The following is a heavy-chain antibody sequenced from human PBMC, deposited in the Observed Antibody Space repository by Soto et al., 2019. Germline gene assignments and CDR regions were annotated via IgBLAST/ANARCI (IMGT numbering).Heavy chain of an antibody. D-gene: IGHD3-9*01. CDR3: TTDYDILTGYHTFDY. CDR1: GFTFSNAW. Sequence: EVQLVESGGGLVKPGGSLRLSCAASGFTFSNAWMSWVRQAPGKGLEWVGRIKSKTDGGTTDYAAPVKGRFTISRDDSKNTLYLQMNSLKTEDTAVYYCTTDYDILTGYHTFDYWGQGTLVTVSS. CDR2: IKSKTDGGTT. V-gene: IGHV3-15*01. J-gene: IGHJ4*02.